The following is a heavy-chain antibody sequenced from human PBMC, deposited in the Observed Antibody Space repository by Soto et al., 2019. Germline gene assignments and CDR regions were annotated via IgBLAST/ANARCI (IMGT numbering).Heavy chain of an antibody. CDR3: TGAALIRSGPRGGDFDI. J-gene: IGHJ3*02. D-gene: IGHD1-1*01. CDR2: IRSKAYGGTT. Sequence: GGSLRLSCTASGFTFGDYAMSWVRQAPGKGLEWVGFIRSKAYGGTTEYAASVKGRFTISRDDSKSIAYLQMNSLKTEDTAVYYCTGAALIRSGPRGGDFDICGQGTLVTVS. V-gene: IGHV3-49*04. CDR1: GFTFGDYA.